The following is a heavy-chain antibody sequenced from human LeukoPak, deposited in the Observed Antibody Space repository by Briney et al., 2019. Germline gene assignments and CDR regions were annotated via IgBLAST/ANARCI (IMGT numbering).Heavy chain of an antibody. CDR2: IYYSGST. Sequence: PSETLSLTCTVSGGSISSYYWSWIRQPPGKGLEWIGYIYYSGSTNYNPSLKSRVTISVDTSKNQFSLKLSSVTAADTAVYYCARGGLQCHAFDTWGQGTMVTVSS. D-gene: IGHD4-11*01. CDR3: ARGGLQCHAFDT. V-gene: IGHV4-59*01. CDR1: GGSISSYY. J-gene: IGHJ3*02.